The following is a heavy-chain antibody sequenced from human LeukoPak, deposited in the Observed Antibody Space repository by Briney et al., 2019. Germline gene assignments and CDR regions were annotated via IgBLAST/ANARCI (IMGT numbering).Heavy chain of an antibody. V-gene: IGHV1-69*04. D-gene: IGHD2-15*01. CDR3: ARNRTGYCSGGSCYLVWFDP. CDR1: GGTFSSYA. Sequence: SVKVSCKASGGTFSSYAISWVRQAPGQGLEWMGRIIPILGIANYAQKFQGRVTITADKSTSTAYMELSSLRSEDTAVYYCARNRTGYCSGGSCYLVWFDPWGQGTLVTVSS. CDR2: IIPILGIA. J-gene: IGHJ5*02.